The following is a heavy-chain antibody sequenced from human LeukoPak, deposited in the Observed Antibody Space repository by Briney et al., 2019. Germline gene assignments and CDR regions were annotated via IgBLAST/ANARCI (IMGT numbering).Heavy chain of an antibody. V-gene: IGHV4-39*07. CDR1: GGSISSSSYY. CDR3: ARDTPWGSRGHFDY. D-gene: IGHD2-15*01. CDR2: IYYSGST. J-gene: IGHJ4*02. Sequence: PSETLSLTCTVSGGSISSSSYYWGWIRQPPGKGLEWIGSIYYSGSTYYNPSLKSRVTISVDTSKNQFSLKLSFVTAADTAVYYCARDTPWGSRGHFDYWGQGTLVTVSS.